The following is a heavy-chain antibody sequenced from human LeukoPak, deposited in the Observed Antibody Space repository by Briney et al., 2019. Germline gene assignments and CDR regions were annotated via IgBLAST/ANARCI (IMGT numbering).Heavy chain of an antibody. CDR3: ARINSSASSHHEIDY. V-gene: IGHV4-39*01. CDR2: IYYSGST. CDR1: GGATISSNTY. J-gene: IGHJ4*02. Sequence: PSETLSLTCTVSGGATISSNTYWAWIRQPPGKGLEWIGSIYYSGSTYYNPALKSRLTVSIHTSKNQFSLKLSSVTAADTTVYYCARINSSASSHHEIDYCSQGTLVTVSS. D-gene: IGHD3-22*01.